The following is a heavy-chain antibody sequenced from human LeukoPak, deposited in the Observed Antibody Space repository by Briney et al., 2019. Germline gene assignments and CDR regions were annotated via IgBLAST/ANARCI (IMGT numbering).Heavy chain of an antibody. D-gene: IGHD3-9*01. CDR3: ATLTGYWSESWFDP. Sequence: SETLSLACAVYGGSFSGYYWSWIRQPPGKGLEWIGEINHSGSTNYNPSLKSRVTISVDTSKNQFSLKLSSVTAADTAVYYCATLTGYWSESWFDPWGQGILVTVSS. CDR1: GGSFSGYY. J-gene: IGHJ5*02. CDR2: INHSGST. V-gene: IGHV4-34*01.